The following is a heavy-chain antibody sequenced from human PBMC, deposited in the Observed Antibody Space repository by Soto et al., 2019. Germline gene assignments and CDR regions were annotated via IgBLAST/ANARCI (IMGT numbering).Heavy chain of an antibody. Sequence: ERQLLESGGNLVQPGGSLRLSCAASGLTFGAYAMTWVRQAPGKGLEWVSTISGNGDDPFYADSVRGRFTISRDNFNNILYLQMDSLRADATAVYYCAKGGHFSHYDLWGCGTRVTVSS. V-gene: IGHV3-23*01. CDR3: AKGGHFSHYDL. J-gene: IGHJ2*01. CDR1: GLTFGAYA. CDR2: ISGNGDDP.